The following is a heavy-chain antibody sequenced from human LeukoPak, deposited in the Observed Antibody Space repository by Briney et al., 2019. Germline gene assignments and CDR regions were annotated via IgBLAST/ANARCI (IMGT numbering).Heavy chain of an antibody. CDR2: ISYDGSNK. J-gene: IGHJ4*02. Sequence: PGGSLRLSCAASGFTFSSYGMHWVRQAPGKGLEWVAVISYDGSNKYYADSVKGRFTISRDNSKNTLYLQMNSLRAEDTAVYYCAKVIRGTKLFDYWGQGTLVTVSS. V-gene: IGHV3-30*18. D-gene: IGHD1-26*01. CDR1: GFTFSSYG. CDR3: AKVIRGTKLFDY.